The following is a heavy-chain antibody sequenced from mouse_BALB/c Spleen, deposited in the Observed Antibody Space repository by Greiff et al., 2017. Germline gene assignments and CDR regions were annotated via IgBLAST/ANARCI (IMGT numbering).Heavy chain of an antibody. D-gene: IGHD2-4*01. CDR1: GFNIKDTY. Sequence: EVQLQQSGAELVKPGASVKLSCTASGFNIKDTYMHWVKQRPEQGLEWIGRIDPANGNTKYDPKFQGKATITADTSSNTAYLQLSSLTSEDTAVYYCAPIYYDYVWFAYWGQGTLVTVSA. V-gene: IGHV14-3*02. J-gene: IGHJ3*01. CDR3: APIYYDYVWFAY. CDR2: IDPANGNT.